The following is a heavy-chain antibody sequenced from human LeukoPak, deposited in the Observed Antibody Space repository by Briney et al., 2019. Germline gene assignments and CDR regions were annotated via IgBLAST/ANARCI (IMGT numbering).Heavy chain of an antibody. V-gene: IGHV1-18*01. J-gene: IGHJ4*02. Sequence: ASVKVSCKASGYTFTSYGISWVRQAPGQGLEWMGWISAYNGNTNYAQKLQGRVTMTTDTSTSTAYMELRSLRSDDTTVYYCARGRITMVRGDFDYWGQGTLVTVSS. CDR1: GYTFTSYG. CDR2: ISAYNGNT. D-gene: IGHD3-10*01. CDR3: ARGRITMVRGDFDY.